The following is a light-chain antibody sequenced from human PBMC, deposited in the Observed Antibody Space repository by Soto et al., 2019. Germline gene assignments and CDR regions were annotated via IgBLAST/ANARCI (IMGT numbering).Light chain of an antibody. CDR1: QTINNY. CDR3: QQSSSTPHT. Sequence: DIQMTQSPSSLSASLGDRVTITCRASQTINNYLHWYQQRPGEAPKLLMYSASNLQTGVPPRFSGSGSGTHFTLTISSLQPEDFATYYCQQSSSTPHTSGQGTIVEIK. CDR2: SAS. J-gene: IGKJ2*01. V-gene: IGKV1-39*01.